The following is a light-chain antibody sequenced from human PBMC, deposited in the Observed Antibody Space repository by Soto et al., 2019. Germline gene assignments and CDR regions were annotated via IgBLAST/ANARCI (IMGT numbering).Light chain of an antibody. CDR1: QSISSH. J-gene: IGKJ4*01. V-gene: IGKV1-39*01. CDR2: AAS. Sequence: DIQMTQSPSSLSASVGDRVTITCRASQSISSHLNWYQQKAGKAPKLLIYAASSLQSGVPSRFSGSGSGTDSTLTISSLQPEDFATYYCQQSYSTPRTFGGGTKVEIK. CDR3: QQSYSTPRT.